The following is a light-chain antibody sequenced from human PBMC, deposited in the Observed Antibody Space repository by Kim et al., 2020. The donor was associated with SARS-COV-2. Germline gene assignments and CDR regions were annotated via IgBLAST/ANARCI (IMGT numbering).Light chain of an antibody. V-gene: IGKV3-15*01. CDR3: QQYNNWPPYS. J-gene: IGKJ2*03. CDR1: QSVSSN. Sequence: VSPGERATLSCMASQSVSSNLAWYQQKPGQAPRLLIYGASTRATGIPARFSGSGSGTEFTLTISSLQSEDFAVYYCQQYNNWPPYSFGQGTKLEI. CDR2: GAS.